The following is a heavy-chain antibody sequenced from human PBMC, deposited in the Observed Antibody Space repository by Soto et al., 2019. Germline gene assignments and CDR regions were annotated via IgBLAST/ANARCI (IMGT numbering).Heavy chain of an antibody. J-gene: IGHJ2*01. CDR3: AQTLGLAVAGPGRFDL. V-gene: IGHV1-69*12. D-gene: IGHD6-19*01. CDR1: GGTFSRYA. Sequence: QVQLVQSGAEVKKYGSSVKVSCKASGGTFSRYAISWVRQAPGQGLEWMGGITPMFGTANYAQKFQGRVTITADESTSTAYMELSCLRSDDTAVYYCAQTLGLAVAGPGRFDLWGRGTLVTVSS. CDR2: ITPMFGTA.